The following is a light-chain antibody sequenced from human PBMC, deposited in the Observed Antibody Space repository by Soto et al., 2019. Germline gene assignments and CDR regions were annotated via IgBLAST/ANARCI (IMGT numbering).Light chain of an antibody. CDR1: QSVSSN. CDR3: QQYNNLPLT. Sequence: EIVMTQSPATQSVSPGERATLSCRASQSVSSNLAWYQQKPGQAPRLLIYGASTRATGIPARFSGSGSGTECTLTISSLQSEDVAVYYCQQYNNLPLTFGGGTKVEIK. V-gene: IGKV3-15*01. CDR2: GAS. J-gene: IGKJ4*02.